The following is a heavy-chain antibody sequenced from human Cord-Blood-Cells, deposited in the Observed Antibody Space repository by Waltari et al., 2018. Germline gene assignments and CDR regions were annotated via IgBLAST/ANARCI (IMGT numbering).Heavy chain of an antibody. CDR3: ARDILTGYYWYFDL. CDR1: GGTFSSYA. D-gene: IGHD3-9*01. Sequence: QVQLVQSGAEVKKPGSSVKVSCKASGGTFSSYAISWVRQAPGQGLEWMGGFIPILGTANYEQKFQGRVTITADESTSTAYMELSSLRSEDTAVYYCARDILTGYYWYFDLWGRGTLVTVSS. J-gene: IGHJ2*01. CDR2: FIPILGTA. V-gene: IGHV1-69*01.